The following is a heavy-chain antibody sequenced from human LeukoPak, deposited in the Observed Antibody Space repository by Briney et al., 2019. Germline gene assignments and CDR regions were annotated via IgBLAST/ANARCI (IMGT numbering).Heavy chain of an antibody. CDR2: IYYSGST. J-gene: IGHJ4*02. V-gene: IGHV4-59*08. Sequence: SETLSLTCTVSGGSISSYYWSWIRQPPGKGLEWIGYIYYSGSTNYNPSLKSRVTISVDTSKNQFSLKLSSVTAADTAVYYCARGGLKLELLLDYWGQGTLVTVSS. CDR1: GGSISSYY. CDR3: ARGGLKLELLLDY. D-gene: IGHD1-7*01.